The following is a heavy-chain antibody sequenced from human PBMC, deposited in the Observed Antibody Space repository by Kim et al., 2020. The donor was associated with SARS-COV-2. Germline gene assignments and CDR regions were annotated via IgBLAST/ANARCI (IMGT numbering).Heavy chain of an antibody. CDR1: GGSISSYY. V-gene: IGHV4-59*01. CDR2: IYYSGST. D-gene: IGHD6-19*01. CDR3: ARDRGSSGWYDWFDP. Sequence: SETLSLTCTVSGGSISSYYWSWIRQPPGKGLEWIGYIYYSGSTNYNPSLKSRVTISVDTSKNQFSLKLSSVTAVDTAVYYCARDRGSSGWYDWFDPWGQGTLVTVSS. J-gene: IGHJ5*02.